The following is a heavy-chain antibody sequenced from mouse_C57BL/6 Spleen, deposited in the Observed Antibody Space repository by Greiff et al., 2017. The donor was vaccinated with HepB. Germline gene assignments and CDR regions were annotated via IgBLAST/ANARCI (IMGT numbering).Heavy chain of an antibody. J-gene: IGHJ4*01. CDR2: ISYDGSN. D-gene: IGHD3-2*02. V-gene: IGHV3-6*01. Sequence: EVKLMESGPGLVKPSQSLSLTCSVTGYSITSGYYWNWIRQFPGNKLEWRGYISYDGSNNYNPSLKNRISITRDTSKNQFFLKLNSVTTEDTATYYCARQLSLRAMDYWGQGTSVTVSS. CDR1: GYSITSGYY. CDR3: ARQLSLRAMDY.